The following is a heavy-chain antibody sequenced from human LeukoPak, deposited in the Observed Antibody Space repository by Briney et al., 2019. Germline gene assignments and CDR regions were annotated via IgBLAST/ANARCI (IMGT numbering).Heavy chain of an antibody. CDR3: ARTATDAFDI. V-gene: IGHV3-7*01. CDR1: GLTFSSYS. Sequence: GGSLRLSCAASGLTFSSYSMNWVRQAPGKGLEWVASIKEDGSEKYYEDSVKGRFTISRDNAKNTLYLQMNSLRAEDTAVYFCARTATDAFDIWGQGTVVTVSS. CDR2: IKEDGSEK. D-gene: IGHD2-21*02. J-gene: IGHJ3*02.